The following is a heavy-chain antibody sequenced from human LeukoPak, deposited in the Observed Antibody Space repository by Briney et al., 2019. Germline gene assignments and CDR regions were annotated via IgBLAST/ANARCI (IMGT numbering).Heavy chain of an antibody. CDR1: GFTFSSYA. CDR2: ISSNGGST. V-gene: IGHV3-64*04. D-gene: IGHD3-22*01. CDR3: ARPYYDSSGYYLDY. Sequence: GGSLRLSCSASGFTFSSYAMHWVRQAPGKGLEYVSAISSNGGSTYYADSVKGRFTISRDNSKNTLYLQMNSLRIEDTAVYYCARPYYDSSGYYLDYWGQGTLVTVSS. J-gene: IGHJ4*02.